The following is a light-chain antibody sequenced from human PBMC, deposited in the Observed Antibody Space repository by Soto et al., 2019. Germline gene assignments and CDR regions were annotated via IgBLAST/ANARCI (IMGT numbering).Light chain of an antibody. Sequence: QSALTQPPSASGSPGQSVTISCTGTKNDIGVYDFVSWYQHHPGKAPRLIIYEVVQRPSGVPDRFSGSKSGNTASLTVSGLQAADEADSFCKSYAGSNTYVFGRGTKVTVL. CDR1: KNDIGVYDF. J-gene: IGLJ1*01. CDR2: EVV. V-gene: IGLV2-8*01. CDR3: KSYAGSNTYV.